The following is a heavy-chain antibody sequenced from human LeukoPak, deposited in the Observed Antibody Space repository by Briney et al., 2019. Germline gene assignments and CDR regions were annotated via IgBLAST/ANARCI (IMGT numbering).Heavy chain of an antibody. Sequence: PSETLSLTCTVSSGSITVNSHYLSWIRQPPGKGLEWIGSISHTGNTYYTPSLKSRVTISVDTSKNQFSLKLSSVTAADTAVYYCARAESIGWFDPWGQGTLVTVSS. J-gene: IGHJ5*02. CDR2: ISHTGNT. CDR3: ARAESIGWFDP. CDR1: SGSITVNSHY. D-gene: IGHD1-14*01. V-gene: IGHV4-39*07.